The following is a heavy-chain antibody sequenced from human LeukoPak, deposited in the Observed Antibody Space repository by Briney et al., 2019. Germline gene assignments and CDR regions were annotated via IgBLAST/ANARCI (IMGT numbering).Heavy chain of an antibody. CDR1: GGSISSGSYF. CDR3: ARGIVVVPAAIDWFDP. Sequence: SQTLSLTCTVSGGSISSGSYFWSWIRQPAGKGLEWIGRINTSGSTNYNPSLKSRVTISVDTSKNQFSLKLSSVTAADTAVYYCARGIVVVPAAIDWFDPWGQGTLVTVSS. CDR2: INTSGST. J-gene: IGHJ5*02. D-gene: IGHD2-2*02. V-gene: IGHV4-61*02.